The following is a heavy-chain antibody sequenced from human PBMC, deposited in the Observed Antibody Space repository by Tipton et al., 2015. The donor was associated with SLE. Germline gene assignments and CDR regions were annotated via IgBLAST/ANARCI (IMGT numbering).Heavy chain of an antibody. J-gene: IGHJ4*02. CDR2: INHGGST. Sequence: TLSLTCAVYGGSFSDYSWSWIRQPPGKGLVWIGEINHGGSTNYNPSLKSRVTISADTSKNQFSLNLKSITAADTAVYYCARGQFQLLPFDFWGQGTLVTVSS. D-gene: IGHD2-2*01. CDR3: ARGQFQLLPFDF. CDR1: GGSFSDYS. V-gene: IGHV4-34*01.